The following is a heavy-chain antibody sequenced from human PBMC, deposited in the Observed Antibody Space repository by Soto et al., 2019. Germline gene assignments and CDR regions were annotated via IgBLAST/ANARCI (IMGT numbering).Heavy chain of an antibody. V-gene: IGHV4-59*08. D-gene: IGHD2-15*01. CDR2: IYYSGST. CDR3: ARHVSTATLYSSFNWDY. CDR1: GGSISSYY. J-gene: IGHJ4*02. Sequence: SETLSLTCTVSGGSISSYYWSWIRQPPGKGLEWIGYIYYSGSTNYYPSLKSRVTISVDTSKNQFSLKLSSVTAADTAVYYCARHVSTATLYSSFNWDYWGQGTLVTSPQ.